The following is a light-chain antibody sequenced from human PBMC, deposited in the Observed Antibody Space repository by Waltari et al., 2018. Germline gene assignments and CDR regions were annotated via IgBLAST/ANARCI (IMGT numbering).Light chain of an antibody. V-gene: IGKV3-20*01. CDR3: QNHERLPAT. Sequence: VLTQAPGTLTLSPGDRATLPCRASQSISSYLVWYQQKPGQPPRLLIYEASRRATGIPDRFSGSGSGTDFSLTISRLEPEDFGVYYCQNHERLPATFGQGTRVEI. J-gene: IGKJ1*01. CDR2: EAS. CDR1: QSISSY.